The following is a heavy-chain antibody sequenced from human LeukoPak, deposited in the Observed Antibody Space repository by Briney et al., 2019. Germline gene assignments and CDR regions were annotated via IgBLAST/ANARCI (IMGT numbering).Heavy chain of an antibody. CDR2: INPKTGGT. CDR1: GYTFTGYF. J-gene: IGHJ5*02. CDR3: ARPYCSSTSCYGWFDP. D-gene: IGHD2-2*01. V-gene: IGHV1-2*06. Sequence: ASVKVSCKASGYTFTGYFMNWVRQAPGQGPEWMGRINPKTGGTNYAQKFQGRVTMTRDTSITTGYMELSRLRSDDTAVYYCARPYCSSTSCYGWFDPWGQGTLVTVSS.